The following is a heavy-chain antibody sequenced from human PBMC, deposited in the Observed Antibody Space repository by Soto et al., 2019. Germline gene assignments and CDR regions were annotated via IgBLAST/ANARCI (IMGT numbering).Heavy chain of an antibody. CDR2: IYYSGST. J-gene: IGHJ5*02. V-gene: IGHV4-59*01. D-gene: IGHD3-16*01. Sequence: SETLSLTCTVSGGSISSYYWSWIRQPPGKGLEWIGYIYYSGSTNYNPSLKSRVTISVDTSKNQFSLKLSSVTAADTAVYYCARGLPSDLPLDTWFDPWGQGTLVTVSS. CDR3: ARGLPSDLPLDTWFDP. CDR1: GGSISSYY.